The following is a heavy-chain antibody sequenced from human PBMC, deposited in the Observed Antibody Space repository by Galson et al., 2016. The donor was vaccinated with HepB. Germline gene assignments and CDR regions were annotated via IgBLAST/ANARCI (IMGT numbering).Heavy chain of an antibody. D-gene: IGHD6-6*01. CDR1: GFTFSAYA. Sequence: SLRLSCAASGFTFSAYAMGWVRQAPGKGLEWVSSISGDGGSTYDADSVKGRFTISRDNSKNTLYLQMDSLRAEDTAVYYCAKMFSSSFHSYYYGMDVWGQGTTVTVSS. CDR2: ISGDGGST. V-gene: IGHV3-23*01. CDR3: AKMFSSSFHSYYYGMDV. J-gene: IGHJ6*01.